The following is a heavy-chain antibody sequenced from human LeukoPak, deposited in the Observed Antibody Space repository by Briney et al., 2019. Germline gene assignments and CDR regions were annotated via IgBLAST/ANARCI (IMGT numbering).Heavy chain of an antibody. CDR2: IYYSGST. CDR3: ARTVTFGGVIVIPYYYYYYMDV. D-gene: IGHD3-16*02. V-gene: IGHV4-59*12. J-gene: IGHJ6*03. CDR1: GGSISSYY. Sequence: PSETLSLTCTVSGGSISSYYWSWIRQPPGKGLEWIGYIYYSGSTNYNPSLKSRVTMSVDTSKNQFSLKLSSVTAADTAVYYCARTVTFGGVIVIPYYYYYYMDVWGKGTTVTISS.